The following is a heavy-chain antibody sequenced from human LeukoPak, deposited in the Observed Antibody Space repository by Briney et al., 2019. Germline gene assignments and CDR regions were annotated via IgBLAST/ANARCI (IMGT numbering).Heavy chain of an antibody. D-gene: IGHD3-22*01. V-gene: IGHV3-23*01. CDR2: ISGSGGST. Sequence: GGSLRLSCAASGFTFSSYAMSWVRQAPGKGLEWVSAISGSGGSTYYADSVKGRFTISRDNSKNTLYLQMSSLRAEDTAVYYCAKYKGYYYDSSGDYWGQGTLVTVSS. CDR1: GFTFSSYA. J-gene: IGHJ4*02. CDR3: AKYKGYYYDSSGDY.